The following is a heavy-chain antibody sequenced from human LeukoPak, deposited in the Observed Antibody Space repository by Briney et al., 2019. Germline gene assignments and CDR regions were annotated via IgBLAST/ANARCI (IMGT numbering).Heavy chain of an antibody. CDR3: AKTGTTAYYYYYYMDV. J-gene: IGHJ6*03. V-gene: IGHV3-23*01. CDR1: GFTFSTYA. D-gene: IGHD1-7*01. CDR2: ISDSGINT. Sequence: GGSLRLSCAASGFTFSTYAMSWVRQAPGKGLEWVSGISDSGINTYYADSVKGRFTISRDNSKNTLYLQMNSLRAEDTAVYYCAKTGTTAYYYYYYMDVWGKGTTVTVSS.